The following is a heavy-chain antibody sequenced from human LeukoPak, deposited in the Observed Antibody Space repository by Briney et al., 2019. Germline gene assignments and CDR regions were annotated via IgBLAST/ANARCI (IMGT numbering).Heavy chain of an antibody. J-gene: IGHJ4*02. V-gene: IGHV3-49*04. Sequence: PGRSLRLSCTASGFTFGDYAMSWVRQAPGKGLEWVGFITSKTYGATTDYAASVKGGFAISRDDSKSIAYLQMNSLKSEDRAVYYCSRHIVGARTFFDYWGQGALVTVSS. CDR2: ITSKTYGATT. CDR1: GFTFGDYA. D-gene: IGHD1-26*01. CDR3: SRHIVGARTFFDY.